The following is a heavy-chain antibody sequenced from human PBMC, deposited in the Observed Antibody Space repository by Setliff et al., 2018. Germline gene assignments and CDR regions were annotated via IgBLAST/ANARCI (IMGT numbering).Heavy chain of an antibody. J-gene: IGHJ5*01. CDR2: VLDTGIT. V-gene: IGHV4-59*11. Sequence: KPSETLSLTCTVSGGSISSSHSWSWIRQPPGKEMEWIGNVLDTGITNYNPSLEGRVTISVDTSKNQFSLSLTSVTAADTALYYCARRHLLSWFDSWGQGHLVTVPQ. CDR3: ARRHLLSWFDS. CDR1: GGSISSSHS.